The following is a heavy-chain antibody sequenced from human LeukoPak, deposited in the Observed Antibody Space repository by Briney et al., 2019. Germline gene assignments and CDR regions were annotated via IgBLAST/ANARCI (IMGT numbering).Heavy chain of an antibody. CDR3: ACLTTADAFDI. Sequence: SETLSLTCAVYVGSFSDHYWSWVRQSPGKELEWIGEINHNGNTNYNPSLRSRVTISVDTSKNQFSLKLSSVTAADTAVYYCACLTTADAFDIWGQGAMVTVSS. D-gene: IGHD3-22*01. CDR1: VGSFSDHY. CDR2: INHNGNT. J-gene: IGHJ3*02. V-gene: IGHV4-34*01.